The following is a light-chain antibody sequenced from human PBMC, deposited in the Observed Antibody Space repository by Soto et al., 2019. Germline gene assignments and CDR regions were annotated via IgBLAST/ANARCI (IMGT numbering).Light chain of an antibody. V-gene: IGLV2-14*01. CDR3: SSYTSSSTLEV. Sequence: QSVLTRPASVCGSPGQSITISCTGTSSDVGGYNYVSWYQQHPGKAPKLMIYEVSNRPSGVSNRFSGSKAGNAASLTISGLQAEDAADYYCSSYTSSSTLEVFGTRTTVTVL. J-gene: IGLJ1*01. CDR1: SSDVGGYNY. CDR2: EVS.